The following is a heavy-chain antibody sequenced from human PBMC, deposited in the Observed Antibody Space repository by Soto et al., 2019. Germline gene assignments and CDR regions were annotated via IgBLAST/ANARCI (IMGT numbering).Heavy chain of an antibody. CDR1: GVNLINYW. CDR3: LTDPIKLWPYDY. V-gene: IGHV3-74*03. Sequence: GWSLRLACTSSGVNLINYWMHWVRQAPGKGLVWVSRINSGGSNIKYADSVKGRFTISRDNARNTLYLQMDSLTSDDTAVYYCLTDPIKLWPYDYWGQGTPVTVSS. CDR2: INSGGSNI. J-gene: IGHJ4*02. D-gene: IGHD3-16*01.